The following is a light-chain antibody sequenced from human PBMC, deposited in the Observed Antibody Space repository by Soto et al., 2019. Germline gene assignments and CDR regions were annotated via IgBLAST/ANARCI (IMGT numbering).Light chain of an antibody. Sequence: QSVLTQPRSVSGSPGQSVTISCTGTRSDVGGYKYVSWYQQHPGKAPKFIIYDVSERPSGVPDRFSGSKSGNTASLTISGLEAEDEADYYCCSYAGSYSWVFGGGTQLTVL. J-gene: IGLJ3*02. CDR2: DVS. V-gene: IGLV2-11*01. CDR1: RSDVGGYKY. CDR3: CSYAGSYSWV.